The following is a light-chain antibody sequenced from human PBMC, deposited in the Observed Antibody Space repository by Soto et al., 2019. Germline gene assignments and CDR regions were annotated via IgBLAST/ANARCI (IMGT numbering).Light chain of an antibody. CDR3: QQRSNWPPGIT. Sequence: EIVLTQSPGTLSLSPGERAALSCRASQSVSSSFLAWYQQKVGQAPRLLIYGASSRATGIPDRFSGSGSGTDFTLTISRLEPEDFAVYYCQQRSNWPPGITFGQGTRLEI. CDR2: GAS. CDR1: QSVSSSF. V-gene: IGKV3D-20*02. J-gene: IGKJ5*01.